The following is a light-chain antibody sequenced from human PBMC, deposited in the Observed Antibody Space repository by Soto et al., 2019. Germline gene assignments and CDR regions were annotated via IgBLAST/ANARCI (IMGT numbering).Light chain of an antibody. CDR3: QQYNNWPLT. V-gene: IGKV3-15*01. Sequence: EIVMRQCPATLSESPGERATLSCRASRSVSKNLAWHQQKPGQAPTLLIYAASTRATGIPARFSGSWSGTEFTLPISILQSEDSAVYYCQQYNNWPLTFAQGTRLEIK. CDR2: AAS. CDR1: RSVSKN. J-gene: IGKJ5*01.